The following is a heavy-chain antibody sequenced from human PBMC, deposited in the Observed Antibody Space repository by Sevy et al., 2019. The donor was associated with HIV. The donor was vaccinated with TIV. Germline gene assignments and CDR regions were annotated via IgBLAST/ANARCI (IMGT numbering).Heavy chain of an antibody. D-gene: IGHD2-2*01. CDR3: ARDCSSTSCLWGLDV. V-gene: IGHV3-7*03. J-gene: IGHJ6*02. CDR1: GFTFRSYW. CDR2: IKVDGSEK. Sequence: GGSLRLSCAVSGFTFRSYWMSWVRQAPGKGLEWVAHIKVDGSEKYHVDSVKGRFTISRDNAKNSLFLQMNRLGVEDTAVYYCARDCSSTSCLWGLDVWGQGTAVTVS.